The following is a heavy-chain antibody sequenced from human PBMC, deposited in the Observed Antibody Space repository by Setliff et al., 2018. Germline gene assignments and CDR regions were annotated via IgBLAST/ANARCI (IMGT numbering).Heavy chain of an antibody. V-gene: IGHV4-59*01. J-gene: IGHJ6*03. Sequence: PSETLSLTCTVSGDSISDASIMAWIRQPPGKGLEFIGYVFYNGAAKYDPSLKSRVTMSVDTPKTQFSLKLNSMTTADTAVYYCARMSGFLYMDVWGKGTTVTVSS. CDR2: VFYNGAA. D-gene: IGHD3-3*01. CDR3: ARMSGFLYMDV. CDR1: GDSISDAS.